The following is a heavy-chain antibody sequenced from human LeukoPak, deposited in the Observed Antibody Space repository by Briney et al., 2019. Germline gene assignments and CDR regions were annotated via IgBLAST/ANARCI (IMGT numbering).Heavy chain of an antibody. CDR2: ISGSSYSA. D-gene: IGHD3-10*01. J-gene: IGHJ4*02. Sequence: GGSLRLSCAVSGFTFSSYGMSWVRQAPGKGLEWVAAISGSSYSAYYADSVKGRFTISRDNSKNTLFLEMNSLRPEDTAVYYCAKDALRAVPYYFDYWGQGTLVTVSS. CDR3: AKDALRAVPYYFDY. CDR1: GFTFSSYG. V-gene: IGHV3-23*01.